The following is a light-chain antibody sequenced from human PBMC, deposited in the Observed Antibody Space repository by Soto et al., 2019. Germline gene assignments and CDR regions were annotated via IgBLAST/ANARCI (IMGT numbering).Light chain of an antibody. V-gene: IGKV3-11*01. Sequence: FVVRQSPDTLSLAPGERANLCGRASQSVSSSVAWYQHKPGQSPRLVVYSGYKRSPGVPARFSGSGSGTDFTLTTSSLESDDFPIYYCQQRYSWLRVFGPGTKVDIK. CDR2: SGY. CDR3: QQRYSWLRV. CDR1: QSVSSS. J-gene: IGKJ1*01.